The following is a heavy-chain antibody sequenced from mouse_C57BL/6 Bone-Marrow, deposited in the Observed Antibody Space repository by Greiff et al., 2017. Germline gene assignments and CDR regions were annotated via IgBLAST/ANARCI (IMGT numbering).Heavy chain of an antibody. J-gene: IGHJ1*03. V-gene: IGHV8-12*01. Sequence: QVTLKESGPGILQSSQTLSLTCSFSGFSLSTSGMGVSWIRQPSGKGLEWLAHIYWDDDKRYNPSLKSRLTISKDTSRNQVFLKITSGDTADTATYYCARRGDYGSSHWYVDVWGTGTTVTVSS. CDR2: IYWDDDK. D-gene: IGHD1-1*01. CDR3: ARRGDYGSSHWYVDV. CDR1: GFSLSTSGMG.